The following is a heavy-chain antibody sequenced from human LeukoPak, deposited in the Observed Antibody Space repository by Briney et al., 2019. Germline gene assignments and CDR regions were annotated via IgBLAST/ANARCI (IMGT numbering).Heavy chain of an antibody. CDR2: IYPGDSDT. J-gene: IGHJ3*02. D-gene: IGHD6-13*01. CDR3: ARREDSSSWYRRDAGAFDI. CDR1: GYSFTSYW. Sequence: GESLKISCKGSGYSFTSYWIGWVRQMPGKGLEWMGIIYPGDSDTRYSPSFQGQVTISADKSISTAYLQWSSLKASDTAMYYCARREDSSSWYRRDAGAFDIWGQGTMVTVSS. V-gene: IGHV5-51*01.